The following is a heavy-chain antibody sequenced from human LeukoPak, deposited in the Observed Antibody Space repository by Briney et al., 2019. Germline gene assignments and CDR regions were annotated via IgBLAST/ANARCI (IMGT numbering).Heavy chain of an antibody. V-gene: IGHV4-31*03. D-gene: IGHD3-9*01. CDR3: ARGRYYDILTGYYPFDY. CDR1: GGSISSGGYY. J-gene: IGHJ4*02. CDR2: IYYSGST. Sequence: PSQTLSLTCTVSGGSISSGGYYWSWIRQHPGKGLEWIGYIYYSGSTYYNPSLKSRVTISVDTSKNQFSLKLSSVTAADTAVYYCARGRYYDILTGYYPFDYWGQGTLVTVSS.